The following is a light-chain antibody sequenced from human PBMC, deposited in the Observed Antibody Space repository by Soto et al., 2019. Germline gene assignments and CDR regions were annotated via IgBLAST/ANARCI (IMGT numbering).Light chain of an antibody. Sequence: QSALTQPASVSGSPGQSITISCTGASSDIGGYKYVSWYQQHPGKAPKLMIFEVSNRPSGVSNRFSGSKSGNTASLTISGLQADDEADCYCSSYTSSGTLVVFGGGTKLTVL. CDR3: SSYTSSGTLVV. V-gene: IGLV2-14*01. CDR1: SSDIGGYKY. J-gene: IGLJ2*01. CDR2: EVS.